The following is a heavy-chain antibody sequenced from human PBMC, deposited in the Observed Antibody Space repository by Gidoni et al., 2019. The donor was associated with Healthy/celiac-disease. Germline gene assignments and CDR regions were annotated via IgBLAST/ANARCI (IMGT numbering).Heavy chain of an antibody. Sequence: EVQLVESGGGLVKPGGFLRLSCAASGFTFGNAWMSWVRQAPGKGLEWVGRIKSKTDGGTTDYAAPVKGRFTISRDDSKNTLYLQMNSLKTEDTAVYYCTTTFVVVIAIHAFDIWGQGTMVTVSS. CDR3: TTTFVVVIAIHAFDI. CDR2: IKSKTDGGTT. J-gene: IGHJ3*02. V-gene: IGHV3-15*01. CDR1: GFTFGNAW. D-gene: IGHD2-21*01.